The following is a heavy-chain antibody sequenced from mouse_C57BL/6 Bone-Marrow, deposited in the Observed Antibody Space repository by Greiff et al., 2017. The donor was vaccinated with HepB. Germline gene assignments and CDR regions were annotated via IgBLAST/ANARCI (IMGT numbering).Heavy chain of an antibody. Sequence: QVQLQQSGPELVKPGASVKISCKASGYAFSSSWMNWVKQRPGKGLEWIGRIYPGDGDTNYNGKFKGKATLTADKSSSTAYMQLSSLTSEDSAVYFCARPSDYYSSSYYFDYWGQGTTLTVSS. J-gene: IGHJ2*01. D-gene: IGHD1-1*01. CDR1: GYAFSSSW. CDR2: IYPGDGDT. CDR3: ARPSDYYSSSYYFDY. V-gene: IGHV1-82*01.